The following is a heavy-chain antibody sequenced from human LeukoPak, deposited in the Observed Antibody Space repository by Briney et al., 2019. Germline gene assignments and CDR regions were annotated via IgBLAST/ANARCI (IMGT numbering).Heavy chain of an antibody. Sequence: SETLSLTCTVSGGSISTSSYYWGWIRQPPGKGLEWIGCIYYSGSTYSNPSLKSRVTISVDTSKNQISLKMYSVAAADTAVYHCARQGSLSYCSGGSCWFDPWGQGTLVTVSS. J-gene: IGHJ5*02. D-gene: IGHD2-15*01. CDR1: GGSISTSSYY. CDR3: ARQGSLSYCSGGSCWFDP. CDR2: IYYSGST. V-gene: IGHV4-39*01.